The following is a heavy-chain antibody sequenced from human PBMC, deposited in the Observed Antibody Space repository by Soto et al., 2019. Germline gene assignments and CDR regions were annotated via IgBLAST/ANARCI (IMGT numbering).Heavy chain of an antibody. CDR1: GFSLSTSGVG. CDR2: IYWDDDK. D-gene: IGHD3-10*01. J-gene: IGHJ3*02. Sequence: QITLKESGPTLVKPTQTLTLTCTFSGFSLSTSGVGVGWIRQPPGKALEWLALIYWDDDKRYSPSLKSRLTIPKDTSKNQVVLTMTNMDPVDTATYYCAHRLWFGELCYAFDIWGQGTMVTVSS. CDR3: AHRLWFGELCYAFDI. V-gene: IGHV2-5*02.